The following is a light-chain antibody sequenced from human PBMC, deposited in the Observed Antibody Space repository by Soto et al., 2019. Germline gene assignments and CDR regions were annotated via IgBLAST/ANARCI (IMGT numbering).Light chain of an antibody. CDR3: SSWTSSSTYV. CDR2: DVS. V-gene: IGLV2-14*01. CDR1: SSDVGGYNY. Sequence: QSVLTQPASVSGSPGQSIAISCTGTSSDVGGYNYVSWYQQYPGKAPKLVIYDVSNRPSGVSNRFSGSKSVHKASLTISGLQAEDEADYYCSSWTSSSTYVFGTGTKVTVL. J-gene: IGLJ1*01.